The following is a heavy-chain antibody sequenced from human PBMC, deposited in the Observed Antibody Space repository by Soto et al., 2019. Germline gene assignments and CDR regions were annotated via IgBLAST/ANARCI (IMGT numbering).Heavy chain of an antibody. CDR3: AGGAATARFNS. V-gene: IGHV4-4*02. J-gene: IGHJ4*02. CDR1: GGSISSSNW. D-gene: IGHD6-25*01. Sequence: QVQLQESGPGLVKPSGTLSLTCAVSGGSISSSNWWSWVRQPPGKGLEWIGEIYHSGSTNYNPPLRSRVTIELYRSSNRFSEKLSSGTAAETAVYSWAGGAATARFNSWGRGTLVTVSS. CDR2: IYHSGST.